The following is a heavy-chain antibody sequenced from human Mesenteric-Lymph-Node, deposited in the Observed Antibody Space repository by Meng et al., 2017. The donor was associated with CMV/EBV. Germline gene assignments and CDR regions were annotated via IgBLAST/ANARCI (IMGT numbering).Heavy chain of an antibody. Sequence: VSSQASGYTFTGYYLHWVRQAPGQGLEWMGWINPNSGGTNYAQKFQGWVTMPRDTSISTAYMELSRLRSDDTAVYYCARGMGTLIDYWGQGTLVTVSS. CDR1: GYTFTGYY. CDR3: ARGMGTLIDY. CDR2: INPNSGGT. V-gene: IGHV1-2*04. D-gene: IGHD7-27*01. J-gene: IGHJ4*02.